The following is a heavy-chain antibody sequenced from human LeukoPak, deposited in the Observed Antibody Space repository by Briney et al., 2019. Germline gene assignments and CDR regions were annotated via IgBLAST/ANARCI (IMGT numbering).Heavy chain of an antibody. D-gene: IGHD6-6*01. V-gene: IGHV4-39*01. CDR1: GGSISSSSYY. CDR3: ASLSSSVSDY. Sequence: TSSETLSLTCTVSGGSISSSSYYWGWIRQPPGKGLEWIGSIYYSGSTYCNPSLKSRVTISVDTSKNQFSLKLSSVTAADTAVYYCASLSSSVSDYWGQGTLVTVSS. CDR2: IYYSGST. J-gene: IGHJ4*02.